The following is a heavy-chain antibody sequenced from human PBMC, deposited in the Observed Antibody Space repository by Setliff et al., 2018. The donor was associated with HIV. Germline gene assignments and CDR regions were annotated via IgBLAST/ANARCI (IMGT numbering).Heavy chain of an antibody. CDR3: ARDICTSTSCPSGWFDP. J-gene: IGHJ5*02. D-gene: IGHD2-2*01. V-gene: IGHV4-34*09. CDR1: GGAFSGYY. Sequence: PSETLSLTCAVYGGAFSGYYWSWIRQPPGKGLEWIGEINHSGGTYYNPSLKSRVTILVDTSNNQFSLKLSSVTAADTAMYYCARDICTSTSCPSGWFDPWGQGTLVTVSS. CDR2: INHSGGT.